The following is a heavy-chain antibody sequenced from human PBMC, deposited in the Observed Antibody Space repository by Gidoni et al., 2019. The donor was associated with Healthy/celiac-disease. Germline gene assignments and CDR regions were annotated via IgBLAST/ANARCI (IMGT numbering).Heavy chain of an antibody. V-gene: IGHV1-69*06. CDR1: GGTFSSDA. Sequence: QVQLVQSGAEVKKPGSSVKVSCKASGGTFSSDAISWVRQAPGQGLEWMGGIIPIFGTPNYAQKFQGRVTITADKSTSTAYIELSSLRSEDTAVYYCARDPTYYDYIWGSYRPGSAFDIWGQGTMVTVSS. D-gene: IGHD3-16*02. CDR3: ARDPTYYDYIWGSYRPGSAFDI. J-gene: IGHJ3*02. CDR2: IIPIFGTP.